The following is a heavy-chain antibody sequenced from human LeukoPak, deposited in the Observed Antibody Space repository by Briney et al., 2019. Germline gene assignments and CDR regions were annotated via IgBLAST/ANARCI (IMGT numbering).Heavy chain of an antibody. CDR2: IKQDGSEK. V-gene: IGHV3-7*01. D-gene: IGHD5-24*01. Sequence: TGGSLRLSCAASGFTFSSYWMSWVRQAPGKGLEWVANIKQDGSEKYYVDSVKGRFTISRDNAKNSLYLQMNSLRAEDTAVYYCAREALGRWLQFQGYDYWGQGTLVTVSS. CDR1: GFTFSSYW. CDR3: AREALGRWLQFQGYDY. J-gene: IGHJ4*02.